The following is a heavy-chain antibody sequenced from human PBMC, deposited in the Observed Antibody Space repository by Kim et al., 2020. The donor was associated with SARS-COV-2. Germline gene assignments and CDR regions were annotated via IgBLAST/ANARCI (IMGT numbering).Heavy chain of an antibody. Sequence: SETLSLTCSVSGDSISSGGFYWSRIRQHPGKGLEWIGYIYYSGSTYCNPSLKSRVTMSVDTSKNQFSLKLSSVTAADTAVYYCARGDFEGWFDPWGQGTLVTVSS. V-gene: IGHV4-31*03. CDR2: IYYSGST. J-gene: IGHJ5*02. CDR1: GDSISSGGFY. CDR3: ARGDFEGWFDP.